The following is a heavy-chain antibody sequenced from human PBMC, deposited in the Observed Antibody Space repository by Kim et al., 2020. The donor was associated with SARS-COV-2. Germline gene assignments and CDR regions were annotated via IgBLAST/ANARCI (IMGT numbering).Heavy chain of an antibody. Sequence: SETLSLTCTVSGGSISSYYWSWIRQPPGKGLEWIGYIYYSGSTNYNPSLKSRVTISVDTSKNQFSLKLSSVTAADTAVYYCARLRSSWYQVDYYYGMDVWGQGTTVTVSS. V-gene: IGHV4-59*08. CDR1: GGSISSYY. CDR2: IYYSGST. J-gene: IGHJ6*02. D-gene: IGHD6-13*01. CDR3: ARLRSSWYQVDYYYGMDV.